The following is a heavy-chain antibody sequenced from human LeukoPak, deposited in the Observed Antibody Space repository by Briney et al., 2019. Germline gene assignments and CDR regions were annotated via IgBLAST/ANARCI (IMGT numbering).Heavy chain of an antibody. D-gene: IGHD2/OR15-2a*01. CDR1: GVTFSRYE. CDR3: ARSNRDAFDM. V-gene: IGHV3-48*03. CDR2: SSSTGTTK. Sequence: QPGGSLPLSCAASGVTFSRYEMNWVRPGPGKGLAWVSYSSSTGTTKYYAASVKARLTLSRDNAKKSLFLQMNSLRAEDTAIYYCARSNRDAFDMWGQGRVVTVSS. J-gene: IGHJ3*02.